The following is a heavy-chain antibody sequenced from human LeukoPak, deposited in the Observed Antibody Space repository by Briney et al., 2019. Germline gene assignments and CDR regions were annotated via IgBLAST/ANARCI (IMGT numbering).Heavy chain of an antibody. V-gene: IGHV4-4*07. CDR2: IYTSGST. CDR3: ARDVGNSGSSKPGYYYYMDV. D-gene: IGHD1-26*01. J-gene: IGHJ6*03. CDR1: GGSISSYY. Sequence: SETLFLTCTVSGGSISSYYWSWIRQPAGKGLEWIGRIYTSGSTNYNPSLKSRVTMSVDTSKNQFSLKLSSVTAADTAVYYCARDVGNSGSSKPGYYYYMDVWGKGTTVTVSS.